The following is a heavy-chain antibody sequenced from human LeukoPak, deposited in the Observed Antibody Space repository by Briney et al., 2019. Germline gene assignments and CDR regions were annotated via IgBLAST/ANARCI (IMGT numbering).Heavy chain of an antibody. J-gene: IGHJ4*02. CDR2: VYPRDSDT. Sequence: GESLRISCKASGYTFTHQWIGWVRQMSGSGLEWMGIVYPRDSDTIYSPSFQGHVTISADTSINTAYLEWSSLEASDTAIYYCARHSDVIGAIWGQGTLVTVSS. CDR3: ARHSDVIGAI. V-gene: IGHV5-51*01. D-gene: IGHD3-10*01. CDR1: GYTFTHQW.